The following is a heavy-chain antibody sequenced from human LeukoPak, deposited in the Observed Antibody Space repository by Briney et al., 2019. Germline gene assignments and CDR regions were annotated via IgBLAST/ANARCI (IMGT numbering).Heavy chain of an antibody. Sequence: PSETLSLTCTVSGGSISSYYWSWIRQPPGKGPEWIGYIYYSGSTNYNPSLKSRVTISVDTSKNQFSLKLSSVTAADTAVYYCARYLNQYCSSTSCYRGGNYYYYMDVWGKGTTVTVSS. CDR1: GGSISSYY. CDR2: IYYSGST. CDR3: ARYLNQYCSSTSCYRGGNYYYYMDV. J-gene: IGHJ6*03. D-gene: IGHD2-2*02. V-gene: IGHV4-59*01.